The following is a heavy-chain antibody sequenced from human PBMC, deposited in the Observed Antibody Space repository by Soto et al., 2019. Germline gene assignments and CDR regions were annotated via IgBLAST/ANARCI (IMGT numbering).Heavy chain of an antibody. CDR1: GFTFSDYY. V-gene: IGHV3-11*03. CDR3: AHFAVAGLYFDF. Sequence: GGSLRLSCEGSGFTFSDYYISWIRQAPGKGLEWISYSSNSGTFSRYADSLKSRLTITKDTSKNQVVLTMTNMDPVDTATYYCAHFAVAGLYFDFWGQGTLVTVSS. CDR2: SSNSGTFS. J-gene: IGHJ4*02. D-gene: IGHD6-19*01.